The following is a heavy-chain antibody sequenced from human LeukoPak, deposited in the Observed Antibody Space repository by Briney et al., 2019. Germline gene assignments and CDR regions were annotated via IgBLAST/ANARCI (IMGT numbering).Heavy chain of an antibody. J-gene: IGHJ3*01. D-gene: IGHD5-12*01. CDR1: GFTFSSYG. V-gene: IGHV3-30*02. CDR3: AKDHEGIIVAPEAFDF. Sequence: GGSLRLSCAASGFTFSSYGMHWVRQAPGKGLEWVAFIRYDGSDTHYADSVKGRFTISRDNSKNTLYVQMDSLRVEDTAVYYCAKDHEGIIVAPEAFDFWGQGTMVTVSS. CDR2: IRYDGSDT.